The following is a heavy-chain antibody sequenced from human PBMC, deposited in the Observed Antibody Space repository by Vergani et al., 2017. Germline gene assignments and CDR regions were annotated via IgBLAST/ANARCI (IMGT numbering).Heavy chain of an antibody. CDR3: AKDMYYYDSSVYYLDIDY. D-gene: IGHD3-22*01. CDR1: GFTFSSYG. CDR2: ISYDGSNK. J-gene: IGHJ4*02. Sequence: QVQLVESGGGVVQPGRSLRLSCAASGFTFSSYGMHWVRQAPGKGLEWVAVISYDGSNKYYADSVKGRFTISRDNSKNTLYLQMNSLRAEDTAVYYCAKDMYYYDSSVYYLDIDYWGQGTLVTVSS. V-gene: IGHV3-30*18.